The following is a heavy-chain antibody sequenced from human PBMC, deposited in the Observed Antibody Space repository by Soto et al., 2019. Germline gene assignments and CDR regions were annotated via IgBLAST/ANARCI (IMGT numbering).Heavy chain of an antibody. J-gene: IGHJ5*02. CDR2: LYYTGST. CDR3: ARGQRFSDWFDP. V-gene: IGHV4-59*11. CDR1: GGSISSHY. D-gene: IGHD3-3*01. Sequence: ETLSLTCTVSGGSISSHYWSWVRQPPGKGLEWIGYLYYTGSTNYNASLKSQVTMSLDTSKNQFSLRLISVTDADTAVYYCARGQRFSDWFDPWGQGTLVTVSA.